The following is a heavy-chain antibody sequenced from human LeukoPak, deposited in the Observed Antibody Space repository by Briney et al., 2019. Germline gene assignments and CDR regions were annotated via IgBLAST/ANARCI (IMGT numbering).Heavy chain of an antibody. CDR3: AREVYGDYVDY. D-gene: IGHD4-17*01. Sequence: SETLSLTCTVSGGSISSGGQYWSWIRQHPGKGLEWIGYIYFSGSTYYNPSLKSRVTISVDTSKNQFSLKLSSVTAADTAVYYCAREVYGDYVDYWGQGTLVTVSS. V-gene: IGHV4-31*03. J-gene: IGHJ4*02. CDR1: GGSISSGGQY. CDR2: IYFSGST.